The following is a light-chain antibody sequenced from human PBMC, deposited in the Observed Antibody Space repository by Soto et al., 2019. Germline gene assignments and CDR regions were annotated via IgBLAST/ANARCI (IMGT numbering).Light chain of an antibody. J-gene: IGLJ2*01. CDR3: CSYSNTSALI. CDR2: EVN. CDR1: SRDIGGYNY. V-gene: IGLV2-14*01. Sequence: QSALTQPASVSGSPGQSITISCTGTSRDIGGYNYVSWYQQRPGKAPKVVIFEVNNRPSGVSNRFSGSKSGNAATLTISGLQAEDEADYHCCSYSNTSALIFGGGTKLTVL.